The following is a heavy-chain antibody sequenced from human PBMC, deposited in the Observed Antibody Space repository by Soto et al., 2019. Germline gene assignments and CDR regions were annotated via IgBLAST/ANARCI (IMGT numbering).Heavy chain of an antibody. Sequence: VQLLESGGGLIQPGGSLRLSCAASGFTFSYGIHWLRQAQGKGLEWVAYISYDSSNKFYGDSVKVRFTISRDNSKNTQFLQMNSLRAEDTAVYYCAKLVIGYCSGNTCDDYWGQGTLVAVS. CDR3: AKLVIGYCSGNTCDDY. J-gene: IGHJ4*02. CDR2: ISYDSSNK. V-gene: IGHV3-30*18. CDR1: GFTFSYG. D-gene: IGHD2-15*01.